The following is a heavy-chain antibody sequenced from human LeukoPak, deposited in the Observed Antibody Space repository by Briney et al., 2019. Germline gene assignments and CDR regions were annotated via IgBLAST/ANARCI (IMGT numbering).Heavy chain of an antibody. J-gene: IGHJ3*02. Sequence: PGGSLRLSCAASGFSFGSYAMSWVRQAPGKGLEWVSAVRGNGYDTYYANSVKGRFTISRDSSKNTLYLQMNGLRADDTAVYHCAKSRSVEDGFDIWGHGTMVTVSS. V-gene: IGHV3-23*01. CDR1: GFSFGSYA. CDR3: AKSRSVEDGFDI. CDR2: VRGNGYDT. D-gene: IGHD6-19*01.